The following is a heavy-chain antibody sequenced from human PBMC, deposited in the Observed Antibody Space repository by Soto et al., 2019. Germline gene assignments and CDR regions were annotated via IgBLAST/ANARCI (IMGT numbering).Heavy chain of an antibody. CDR3: ARGGSDSSGYYKRPYYGMDV. CDR1: GGTFSSYA. CDR2: IIPIFGTA. D-gene: IGHD3-22*01. J-gene: IGHJ6*02. V-gene: IGHV1-69*13. Sequence: GASVKVSCKASGGTFSSYAISWVRQAPGQGLEWMGGIIPIFGTANYAQKFQGRVTITADESTSTAYMELSSLRSEDTAVYYCARGGSDSSGYYKRPYYGMDVWGQGTTVTVSS.